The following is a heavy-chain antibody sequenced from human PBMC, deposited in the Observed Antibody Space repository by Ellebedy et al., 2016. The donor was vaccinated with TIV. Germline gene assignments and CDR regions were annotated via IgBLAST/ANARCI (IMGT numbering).Heavy chain of an antibody. CDR3: VRPYCSGGYCYPDWFDP. CDR1: GLTFSTYW. J-gene: IGHJ5*02. Sequence: GGSLRLSXAASGLTFSTYWMHWVRQAPGKGPVWVSRISNDGSNTIYADSVKGRFTSSRDNAKNTVYLQMNSLRVDDTAVYYCVRPYCSGGYCYPDWFDPWGQGTLVTVSS. CDR2: ISNDGSNT. V-gene: IGHV3-74*01. D-gene: IGHD2-15*01.